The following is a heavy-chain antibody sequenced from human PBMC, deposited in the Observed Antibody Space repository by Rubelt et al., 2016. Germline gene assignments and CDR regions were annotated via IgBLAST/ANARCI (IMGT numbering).Heavy chain of an antibody. CDR2: IYSGGST. CDR3: AKDDATVPFDP. J-gene: IGHJ5*02. CDR1: GFTVSSNY. V-gene: IGHV3-53*04. Sequence: EVQLVESGGGLVQPGGSLRLSCAASGFTVSSNYMSWVRQAPGKGLEWVSVIYSGGSTYYADSVKGRFTISRHNSKNTLYLQMNSLGAEDTAVYYCAKDDATVPFDPWGQGTLVTVSS. D-gene: IGHD4-17*01.